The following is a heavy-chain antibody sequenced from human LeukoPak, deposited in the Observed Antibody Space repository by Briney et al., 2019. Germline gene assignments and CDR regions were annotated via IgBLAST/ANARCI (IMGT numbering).Heavy chain of an antibody. J-gene: IGHJ4*02. CDR3: ARGYGSGSYGNY. Sequence: TSETLSLTCTVSGGSISSSSYYWGWIRQPPGKGLEWIGSIYYSGSTYYNPSLKSRVTISVDTSKNQFSLKLSSVTAADTAVYYCARGYGSGSYGNYWGQGTLVTVSS. CDR1: GGSISSSSYY. V-gene: IGHV4-39*01. D-gene: IGHD3-10*01. CDR2: IYYSGST.